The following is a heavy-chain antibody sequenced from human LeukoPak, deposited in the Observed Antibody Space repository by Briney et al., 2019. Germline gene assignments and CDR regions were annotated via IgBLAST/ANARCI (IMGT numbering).Heavy chain of an antibody. D-gene: IGHD5-24*01. J-gene: IGHJ3*02. CDR1: GFTFSSYS. V-gene: IGHV3-21*01. Sequence: GGSLRLSCAASGFTFSSYSMNWVRQAPGKGLEWVSSISSSSSYIYYADSVKGRFTISRDNAKNSLYLQMNSLRAEDTAVYYCARGNQAVLPMATMENAFDIWGQGTMVTVSS. CDR3: ARGNQAVLPMATMENAFDI. CDR2: ISSSSSYI.